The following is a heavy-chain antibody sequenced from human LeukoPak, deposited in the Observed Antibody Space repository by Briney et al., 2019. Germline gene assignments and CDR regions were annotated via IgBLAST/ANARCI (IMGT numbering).Heavy chain of an antibody. CDR3: ARDLWFGQGGFDY. CDR2: IWYDGSNK. CDR1: GFTFRGSA. D-gene: IGHD3-10*01. J-gene: IGHJ4*02. V-gene: IGHV3-33*08. Sequence: GGSLKLSCATSGFTFRGSAMHWVRQAPGKGLEWVAVIWYDGSNKYYADSVKGRFTISRDNSKNTLYLQMNSLRAEDTAVYYCARDLWFGQGGFDYWGQGTLVTVSS.